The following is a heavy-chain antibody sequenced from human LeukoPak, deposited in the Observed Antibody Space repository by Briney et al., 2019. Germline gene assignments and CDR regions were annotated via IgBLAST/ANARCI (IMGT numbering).Heavy chain of an antibody. D-gene: IGHD3-3*01. V-gene: IGHV3-23*01. CDR2: ISGSGGST. CDR1: GFTFSSYA. Sequence: GGSLRLSCAGSGFTFSSYAMSWVRQAPGKGLEWVAAISGSGGSTYYADSVKGRFTISRDNSKNTLYLQMNSLRAEDTAVYYCAKDLDYDLWSGFSNAFDIWGQGTMVTVSS. J-gene: IGHJ3*02. CDR3: AKDLDYDLWSGFSNAFDI.